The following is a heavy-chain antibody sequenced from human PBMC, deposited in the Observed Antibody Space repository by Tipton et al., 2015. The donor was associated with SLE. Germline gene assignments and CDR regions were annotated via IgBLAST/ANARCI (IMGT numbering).Heavy chain of an antibody. CDR2: INHSGST. J-gene: IGHJ4*02. Sequence: TLSLTCAVYGGSFSGYYWSWIRQPPGKGLEWIGEINHSGSTNYNPSLKSRVTISVDTSKNQFSLKLSPVTAAVTAVYYCVYGDAYYFDYWGQGTLVTVSS. CDR3: VYGDAYYFDY. V-gene: IGHV4-34*01. D-gene: IGHD4-17*01. CDR1: GGSFSGYY.